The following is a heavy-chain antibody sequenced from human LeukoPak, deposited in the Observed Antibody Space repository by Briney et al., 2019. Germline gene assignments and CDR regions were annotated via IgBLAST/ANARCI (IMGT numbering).Heavy chain of an antibody. CDR3: AKAPQGVPDY. V-gene: IGHV3-7*03. J-gene: IGHJ4*02. CDR2: IKLDGSEK. D-gene: IGHD3-16*01. CDR1: GFTFGKYW. Sequence: GGSLRLSCVASGFTFGKYWMSWVRQAPGKGLEWVANIKLDGSEKNYEDSVKGRFTISRDNTKNSLYLQMNSLRAEDTAVYYCAKAPQGVPDYWGQGTLVTVSS.